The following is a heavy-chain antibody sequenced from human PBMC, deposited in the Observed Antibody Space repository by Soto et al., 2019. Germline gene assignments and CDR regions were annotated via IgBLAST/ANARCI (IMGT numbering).Heavy chain of an antibody. J-gene: IGHJ4*02. D-gene: IGHD2-2*01. Sequence: PGESLKISCKGSGYSFTNYWIGWVRQLPGKGLEWMGMIWPADSDTRCSPSFRGQVTISADKSISTSYLQWSSLKASDTAMYYCARGLGYCSSSSSCYILHYWGQGTLVTVSS. CDR3: ARGLGYCSSSSSCYILHY. CDR1: GYSFTNYW. CDR2: IWPADSDT. V-gene: IGHV5-51*01.